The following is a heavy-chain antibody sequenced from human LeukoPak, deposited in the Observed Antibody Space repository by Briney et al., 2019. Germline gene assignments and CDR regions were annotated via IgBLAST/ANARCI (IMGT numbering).Heavy chain of an antibody. CDR1: GFTFSNYW. CDR2: IKQDGSEK. V-gene: IGHV3-7*01. CDR3: ASTATCSF. Sequence: PGGSLRLSCAASGFTFSNYWMTWVRQAPGKGLQWVANIKQDGSEKYYVDSVKGRFTISRDNAKNSLYLQMNSLSAEDTAVYYCASTATCSFWGQGTMVTVSS. J-gene: IGHJ3*01. D-gene: IGHD2-2*01.